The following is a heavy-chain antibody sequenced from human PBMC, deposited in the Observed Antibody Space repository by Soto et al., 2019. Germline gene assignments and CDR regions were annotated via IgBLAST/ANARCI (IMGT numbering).Heavy chain of an antibody. Sequence: EVQLLESGGGLVQPGGSLKLSCAASGFTFNSYAMSWVRQAPGKGLEWVSAISGSGDSTSYADSVKGRFTISRDNSKNTLYLPMNSLRAEDTAVYYCAKEDLERDYFDYWGQGTLVTVSS. CDR3: AKEDLERDYFDY. CDR1: GFTFNSYA. CDR2: ISGSGDST. J-gene: IGHJ4*02. V-gene: IGHV3-23*01. D-gene: IGHD1-1*01.